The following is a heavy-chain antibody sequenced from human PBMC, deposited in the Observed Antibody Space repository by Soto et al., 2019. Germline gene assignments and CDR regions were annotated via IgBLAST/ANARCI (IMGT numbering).Heavy chain of an antibody. CDR3: AREGSTMVRGVIYFDY. J-gene: IGHJ4*02. V-gene: IGHV3-21*01. D-gene: IGHD3-10*01. Sequence: GGSLRLSCAASGFTFSSYSMNWVRQAPGKGLEWVSSISSSSSYIYYADSVKGRFTISRDNAKNSLYLQMNSLRAEDTAVYYCAREGSTMVRGVIYFDYWGQGTLVTVSS. CDR1: GFTFSSYS. CDR2: ISSSSSYI.